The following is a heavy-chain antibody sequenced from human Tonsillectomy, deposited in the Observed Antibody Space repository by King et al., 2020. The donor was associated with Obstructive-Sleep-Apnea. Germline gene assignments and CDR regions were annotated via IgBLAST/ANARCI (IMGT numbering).Heavy chain of an antibody. D-gene: IGHD3-10*01. Sequence: QLVQSGAELKKPGSSVRVSCKASGGNFSNFAISWVRQAPGQGLEWMGAIIPILDISNYARKFQGRVTITADKPTSTAYMELNSLRSYDTAVYYCAREGSAGGWFDPWGQGTLVTVSS. V-gene: IGHV1-69*04. CDR2: IIPILDIS. CDR1: GGNFSNFA. CDR3: AREGSAGGWFDP. J-gene: IGHJ5*02.